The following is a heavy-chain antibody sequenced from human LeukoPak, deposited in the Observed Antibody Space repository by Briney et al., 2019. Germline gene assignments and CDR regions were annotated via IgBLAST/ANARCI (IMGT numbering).Heavy chain of an antibody. CDR2: ISSSSSYI. Sequence: GRSLRLSCAASGFALSAYGMHWVRQAPGKGLEWVSSISSSSSYIYYADSVKGRFTISRDNAKNSLYLQMNSLRAEDTAVYYCARASSTTLPDDYWGQGTLVTVSS. V-gene: IGHV3-21*01. J-gene: IGHJ4*02. CDR3: ARASSTTLPDDY. D-gene: IGHD5/OR15-5a*01. CDR1: GFALSAYG.